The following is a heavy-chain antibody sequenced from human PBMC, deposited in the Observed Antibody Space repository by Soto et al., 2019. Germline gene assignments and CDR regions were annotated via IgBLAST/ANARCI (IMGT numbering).Heavy chain of an antibody. V-gene: IGHV4-59*08. D-gene: IGHD6-19*01. Sequence: SETLSLTCTVSGGSLSSFYWSWIRQPPGKGLEWIGYINNSGSTKYNPNLKSRVTISVHTSKNQFSLKLSSVTAADTAVYSCAREYSSGWQNWFDPWGQRTLVSVSS. CDR3: AREYSSGWQNWFDP. CDR2: INNSGST. J-gene: IGHJ5*02. CDR1: GGSLSSFY.